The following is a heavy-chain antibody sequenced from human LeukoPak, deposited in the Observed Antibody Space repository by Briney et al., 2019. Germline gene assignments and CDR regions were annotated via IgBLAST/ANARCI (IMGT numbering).Heavy chain of an antibody. V-gene: IGHV3-48*01. CDR2: ISSSSSTI. CDR3: ARVSGSSWYGLYFDY. J-gene: IGHJ4*02. CDR1: GFTFSSYS. D-gene: IGHD6-13*01. Sequence: GGSLRLSCAASGFTFSSYSMNWVRQAPGKGLEWVSYISSSSSTIYYADSVKGRFTISRDNAKNSLYLQMNSLRAEDTAVYYCARVSGSSWYGLYFDYWGQGTLVTVSS.